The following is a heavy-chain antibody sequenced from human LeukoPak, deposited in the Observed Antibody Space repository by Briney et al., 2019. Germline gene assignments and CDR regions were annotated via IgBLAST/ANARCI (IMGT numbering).Heavy chain of an antibody. CDR3: ARGSPVVKGRGYYYHGLDV. V-gene: IGHV4-39*07. Sequence: SEALSLTCTVSGGSITTNSYYWGWIRQPPGKGLEWIGSINYSGNTYYKASLKSRVTISVDTSKNQFSLILSSVTAADTAVYYCARGSPVVKGRGYYYHGLDVWGQGTTVTVSS. CDR2: INYSGNT. CDR1: GGSITTNSYY. D-gene: IGHD4-23*01. J-gene: IGHJ6*02.